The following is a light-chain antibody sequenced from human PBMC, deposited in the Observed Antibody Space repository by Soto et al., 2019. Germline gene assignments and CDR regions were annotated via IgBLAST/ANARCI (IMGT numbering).Light chain of an antibody. V-gene: IGLV2-11*01. Sequence: QSVLTQPRSVSGSPGQSVTISCTGTSSDVGGYDYVSWYQQHPGKAPKLMLYDVSKRPSGVPDRFSGSKSGNTAPLTISGLQADDEADYYCCSYAGSFVVFGGGTKLTVL. J-gene: IGLJ2*01. CDR1: SSDVGGYDY. CDR3: CSYAGSFVV. CDR2: DVS.